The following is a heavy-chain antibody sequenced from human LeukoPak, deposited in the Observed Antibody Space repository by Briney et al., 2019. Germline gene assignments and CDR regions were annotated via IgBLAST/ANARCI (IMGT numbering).Heavy chain of an antibody. CDR3: ASSALYCSSTSCYPRYYYYGMDV. D-gene: IGHD2-2*01. J-gene: IGHJ6*02. Sequence: ASVKVSCKASGGTFSSYAISWVRQAPGQGLEWMGGIIPIFGTANYAQKFQGRVTITADESTSTAYMELSSLRSEDTAVYYCASSALYCSSTSCYPRYYYYGMDVWGQGTTLTVSS. CDR2: IIPIFGTA. V-gene: IGHV1-69*13. CDR1: GGTFSSYA.